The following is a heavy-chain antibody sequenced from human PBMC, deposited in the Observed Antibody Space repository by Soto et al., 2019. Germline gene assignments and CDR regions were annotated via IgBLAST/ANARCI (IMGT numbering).Heavy chain of an antibody. D-gene: IGHD2-2*01. CDR1: GGTFSSYA. V-gene: IGHV1-69*12. CDR3: ARHDCISTSCYYYYYYGMDV. J-gene: IGHJ6*02. CDR2: IIPIFGTA. Sequence: QVQLVQSGAEVKKPGSSVKVSCKASGGTFSSYAISWVRQAPGQGLEWMGGIIPIFGTANYAQKFQGRVTITAHDSXXTXYXXLSSLRSEDTAVYYCARHDCISTSCYYYYYYGMDVWGQGTTVTVSS.